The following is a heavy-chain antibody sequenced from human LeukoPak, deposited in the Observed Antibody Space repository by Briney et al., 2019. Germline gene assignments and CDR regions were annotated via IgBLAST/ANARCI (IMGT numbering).Heavy chain of an antibody. Sequence: GGSLRLSCAASGFTFSSYSMNWVRQAPGKGLEWVSYISSSSSTIYYADSVKGRFTISRDNAKNSLYLQMNSLRAEDTAVYYCARDRVGILTGYHDAFDIWGQGTMVTVSS. V-gene: IGHV3-48*01. CDR3: ARDRVGILTGYHDAFDI. CDR1: GFTFSSYS. D-gene: IGHD3-9*01. J-gene: IGHJ3*02. CDR2: ISSSSSTI.